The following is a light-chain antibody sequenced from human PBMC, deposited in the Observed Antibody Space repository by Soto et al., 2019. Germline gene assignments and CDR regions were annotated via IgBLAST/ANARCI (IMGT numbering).Light chain of an antibody. J-gene: IGKJ1*01. Sequence: DIQLTQSPSTLSASVRDRVSITGRASQDISSWLAWYQQKPGKAPNLLIYAASSLQSGVPSRFSGSGSGTDFTLTINSLQPEDIATYYCQQTNSFPRTFGQGTKVDIK. V-gene: IGKV1-12*01. CDR3: QQTNSFPRT. CDR1: QDISSW. CDR2: AAS.